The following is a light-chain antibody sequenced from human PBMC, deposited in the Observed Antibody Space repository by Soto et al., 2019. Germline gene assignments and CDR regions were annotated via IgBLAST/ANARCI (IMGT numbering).Light chain of an antibody. CDR3: QQYNSYLMYT. CDR1: QSISSW. Sequence: DIQMTQSPSTLSASVGDRVTITCRASQSISSWLAWYQQKPGKAPKLLIYDASSLESGVPYRLSRSGSGTEFTLTISSLQPDDFATYYCQQYNSYLMYTFGQETKLEIK. V-gene: IGKV1-5*01. J-gene: IGKJ2*01. CDR2: DAS.